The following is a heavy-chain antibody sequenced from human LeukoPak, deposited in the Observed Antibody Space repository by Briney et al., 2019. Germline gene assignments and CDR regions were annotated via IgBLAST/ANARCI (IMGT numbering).Heavy chain of an antibody. CDR1: GFTFSSYG. V-gene: IGHV3-23*01. CDR2: ISPSGDSV. D-gene: IGHD7-27*01. J-gene: IGHJ4*02. Sequence: GGSLRLSCAASGFTFSSYGMSWVRQAPGKGLEWVSAISPSGDSVHYADSVKGRFTISRDNFKNTLDLQMSSLRAEDTALYYCVKDIPAWGSAFDNWGQGILVTVSS. CDR3: VKDIPAWGSAFDN.